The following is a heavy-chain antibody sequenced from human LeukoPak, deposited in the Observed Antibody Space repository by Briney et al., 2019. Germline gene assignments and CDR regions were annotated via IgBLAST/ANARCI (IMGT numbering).Heavy chain of an antibody. Sequence: GGSLRLSCAASGFTFSSYWMHWVRQAPGKGLVWVSRIKGDGNTNYADSVKGRFTISRDNAKNTVSLQMSSLRAEDTGVYYCARAPSEIGGYYPEYFRHWGQGTLVTVSS. CDR3: ARAPSEIGGYYPEYFRH. V-gene: IGHV3-74*01. J-gene: IGHJ1*01. CDR1: GFTFSSYW. D-gene: IGHD3-22*01. CDR2: IKGDGNT.